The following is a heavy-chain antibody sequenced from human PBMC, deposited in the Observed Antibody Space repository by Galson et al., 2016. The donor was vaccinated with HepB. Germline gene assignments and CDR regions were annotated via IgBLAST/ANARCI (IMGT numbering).Heavy chain of an antibody. CDR2: WFR. J-gene: IGHJ4*02. Sequence: WFRGYAVSVKGRITINPDTSKNQFSLQLDSVTPEDTAVYYCAGASNGYISYWGQGTLVTVSS. V-gene: IGHV6-1*01. CDR3: AGASNGYISY. D-gene: IGHD5-24*01.